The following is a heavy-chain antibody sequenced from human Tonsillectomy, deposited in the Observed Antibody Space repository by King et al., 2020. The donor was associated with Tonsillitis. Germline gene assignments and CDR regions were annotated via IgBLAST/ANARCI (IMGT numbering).Heavy chain of an antibody. D-gene: IGHD6-19*01. CDR1: GFTFSSHA. CDR3: AKERTFSFFGVIAVAGDFDY. CDR2: ISGNGGST. Sequence: VQLVESGGGLVQPGGSLRLSCAASGFTFSSHARSWVRQAPGKGLEWVSAISGNGGSTYYADSVKGRFTISRDNSKNTLYLQMNSLRAEDTAVYFCAKERTFSFFGVIAVAGDFDYWGQGTLVTVSS. V-gene: IGHV3-23*04. J-gene: IGHJ4*02.